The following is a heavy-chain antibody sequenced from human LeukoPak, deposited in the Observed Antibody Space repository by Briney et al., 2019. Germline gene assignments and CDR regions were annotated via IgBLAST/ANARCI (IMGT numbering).Heavy chain of an antibody. CDR1: GDSISSRYYY. V-gene: IGHV4-39*01. CDR3: ARHELPYAHNSFDP. J-gene: IGHJ5*02. Sequence: PSDTLSLTCTVSGDSISSRYYYWGWIRQPPGQGLEWIASMYYRWNTYYSPSPKSRVTISVDTSKTQLSLQLPSVTVADTAVYYCARHELPYAHNSFDPWGQGTLVTVSS. D-gene: IGHD3-16*01. CDR2: MYYRWNT.